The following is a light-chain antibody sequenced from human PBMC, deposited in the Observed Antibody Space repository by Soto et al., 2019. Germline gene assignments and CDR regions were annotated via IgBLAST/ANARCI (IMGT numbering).Light chain of an antibody. V-gene: IGLV4-69*01. Sequence: QLVLTQSPSASASLGASVNLTCTLSSGHSNYAIAWHQQQPEKGPRFLMKLYSDGSHNKGDGIPDRFSGSSSGAERYLTISSLQSEDEADYYCQTWGTGIHGVFGGGTKLTVL. J-gene: IGLJ3*02. CDR2: LYSDGSH. CDR3: QTWGTGIHGV. CDR1: SGHSNYA.